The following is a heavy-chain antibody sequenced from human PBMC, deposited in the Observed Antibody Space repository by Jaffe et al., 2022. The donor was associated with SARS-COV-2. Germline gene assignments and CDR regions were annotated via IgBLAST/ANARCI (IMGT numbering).Heavy chain of an antibody. CDR1: GFTVSSNY. Sequence: EVQLVESGGGLIQPGGSLRLSCAASGFTVSSNYMSWVRQAPGKGLEWVSVIYSGGSTYYADSVKGRFTISRDNSKNTLYLQMNSLRAEDTAVYYCARGYCSSTSCPKNYYYYGMDVWGQGTTVTVSS. CDR2: IYSGGST. CDR3: ARGYCSSTSCPKNYYYYGMDV. V-gene: IGHV3-53*01. D-gene: IGHD2-2*01. J-gene: IGHJ6*02.